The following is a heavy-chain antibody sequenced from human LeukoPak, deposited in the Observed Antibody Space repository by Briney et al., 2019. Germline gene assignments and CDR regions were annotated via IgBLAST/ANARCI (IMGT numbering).Heavy chain of an antibody. V-gene: IGHV3-23*01. CDR1: GFTFSNYA. D-gene: IGHD6-19*01. Sequence: GASLRLSCAASGFTFSNYAMSWVRQAPGKGLEWVSAISGSGGSTYYADSVKGRFTISRDSSKNTLYLQMNSLRAEDTAVYYCAKDDAARIAVAGTGFDYWGQGTLVTVSS. CDR3: AKDDAARIAVAGTGFDY. J-gene: IGHJ4*02. CDR2: ISGSGGST.